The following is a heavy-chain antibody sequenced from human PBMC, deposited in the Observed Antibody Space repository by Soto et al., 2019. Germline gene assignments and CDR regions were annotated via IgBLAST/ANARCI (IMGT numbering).Heavy chain of an antibody. D-gene: IGHD3-22*01. J-gene: IGHJ4*02. CDR1: GYSFTSNH. CDR3: ARFGYDSSGYTEIGY. CDR2: INPSGGSA. V-gene: IGHV1-46*03. Sequence: GASVKVSCTASGYSFTSNHMHWVRQAPGQGLEWMGIINPSGGSATYAQQFQGRVTMTRNTSISTAYMELSSLRSEDTAVYYCARFGYDSSGYTEIGYWGQGTLVTVSS.